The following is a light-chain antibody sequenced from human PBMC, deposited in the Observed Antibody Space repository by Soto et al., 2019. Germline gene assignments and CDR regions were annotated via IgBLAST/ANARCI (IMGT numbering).Light chain of an antibody. V-gene: IGKV3-20*01. CDR2: GVS. CDR3: QQYDNSVWT. Sequence: EIVLTQSPGPLSLSPGERATLSCRASESVSSTSLAWYQQKPGQAPRLLMYGVSSRATGIPDRFSGSGSGTDFTLTINRLEPEDFAVYFCQQYDNSVWTFGQGTKVEIK. J-gene: IGKJ1*01. CDR1: ESVSSTS.